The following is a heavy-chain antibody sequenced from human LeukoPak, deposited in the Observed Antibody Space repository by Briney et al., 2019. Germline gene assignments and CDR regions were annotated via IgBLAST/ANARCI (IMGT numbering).Heavy chain of an antibody. J-gene: IGHJ4*02. D-gene: IGHD3-9*01. CDR3: AKWGDYDILTGYYDSDY. Sequence: GGSLRLSCAASGFTFSSYAMSWVRQAPGRGLEWVSAIGGRGGGTYYADSVKGRFTVSRDDSKNTLYLQMNSLRGEDTAVYYCAKWGDYDILTGYYDSDYWGQGTLVTVSS. CDR1: GFTFSSYA. CDR2: IGGRGGGT. V-gene: IGHV3-23*01.